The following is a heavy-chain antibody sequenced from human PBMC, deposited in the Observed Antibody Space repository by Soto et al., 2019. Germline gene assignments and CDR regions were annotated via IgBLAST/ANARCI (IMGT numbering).Heavy chain of an antibody. V-gene: IGHV7-4-1*01. Sequence: QVQLVQSGSELKKPGASVKVSCKASGYTFTSYAMNWVRQAPGQGLEWMGWINTNTWNPTYAQGFTGRFVFSLATSVSTGYLQICSLKAEDTAVYYCVSSGLSSDAFDIWGQGTMVTVSS. J-gene: IGHJ3*02. CDR3: VSSGLSSDAFDI. D-gene: IGHD5-12*01. CDR1: GYTFTSYA. CDR2: INTNTWNP.